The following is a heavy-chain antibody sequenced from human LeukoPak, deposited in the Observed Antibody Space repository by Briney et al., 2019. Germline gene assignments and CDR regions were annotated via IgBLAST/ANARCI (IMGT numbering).Heavy chain of an antibody. V-gene: IGHV1-46*01. D-gene: IGHD2-21*02. Sequence: APVKVSCKASGYTFTSYYMHWVRQAPGQGLEWMGIINPSGGSTSYAQKFQGRVTMTRDTSTSTVYMELGSLRSEDTAVYYCARDVGPSHQTHAVVTTWFDPWGQGTLVTVSS. CDR2: INPSGGST. J-gene: IGHJ5*02. CDR3: ARDVGPSHQTHAVVTTWFDP. CDR1: GYTFTSYY.